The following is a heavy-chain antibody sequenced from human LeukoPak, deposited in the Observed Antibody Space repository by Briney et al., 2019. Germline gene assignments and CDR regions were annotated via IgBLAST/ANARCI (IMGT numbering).Heavy chain of an antibody. J-gene: IGHJ4*02. D-gene: IGHD3-3*01. CDR1: GFTFSSYG. Sequence: GRSLRLSCAASGFTFSSYGMHWVRQAPGKGLEWVAVIWYDGSNKYYADSVKGRFTISRDNSKNTLYLQMNSLRAEDTAVYYCARDGRADKYEFYYFDYWGQGTLVTVSS. CDR3: ARDGRADKYEFYYFDY. CDR2: IWYDGSNK. V-gene: IGHV3-33*01.